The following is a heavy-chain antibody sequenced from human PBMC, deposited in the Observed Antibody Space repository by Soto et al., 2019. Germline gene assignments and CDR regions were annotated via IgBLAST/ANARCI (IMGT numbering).Heavy chain of an antibody. CDR3: AKATCEDGDIWHEFDS. D-gene: IGHD2-21*01. Sequence: SSRLSRAPSGCTFDDYARHSARAVPGRGLEWVSGISWNSGSIGYADSVKGRFTTSRDNSKISLYLQLNSLSAEDTALYCCAKATCEDGDIWHEFDSWGRGRMCTVSS. J-gene: IGHJ3*02. CDR1: GCTFDDYA. CDR2: ISWNSGSI. V-gene: IGHV3-9*01.